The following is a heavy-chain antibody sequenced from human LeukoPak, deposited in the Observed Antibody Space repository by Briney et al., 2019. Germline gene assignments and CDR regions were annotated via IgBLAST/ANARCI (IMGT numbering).Heavy chain of an antibody. J-gene: IGHJ4*02. CDR2: IRSKADNYAT. CDR1: GFTFSGSP. V-gene: IGHV3-73*01. Sequence: GGSLRLSCAASGFTFSGSPILWVRQASGKGLGWVGRIRSKADNYATAYAASVQGRFTISRDDSKNTAYLQLNSLKTEDTAVYYCTQSNYWGQGALVTVSS. CDR3: TQSNY.